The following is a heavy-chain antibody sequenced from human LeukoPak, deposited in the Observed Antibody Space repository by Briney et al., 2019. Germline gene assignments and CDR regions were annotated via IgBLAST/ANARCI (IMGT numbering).Heavy chain of an antibody. Sequence: PGGSLRLSCAASGFTFSSYDMHWVRQATGKGLEWVSAIGTAGDTYYPGSVKGRFTTSRENAKNSLYLQMNSLRAEDTAVYYCARVNYDSSGYCFDYWGQGTLVTVSS. J-gene: IGHJ4*02. V-gene: IGHV3-13*01. CDR3: ARVNYDSSGYCFDY. CDR2: IGTAGDT. D-gene: IGHD3-22*01. CDR1: GFTFSSYD.